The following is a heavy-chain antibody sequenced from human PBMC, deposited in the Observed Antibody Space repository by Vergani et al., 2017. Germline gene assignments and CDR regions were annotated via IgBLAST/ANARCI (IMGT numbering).Heavy chain of an antibody. CDR1: GFTFSSYW. Sequence: EVQLVESGGGLVQPGGSLRLSCAASGFTFSSYWMSWVRQAPGKGLEWVANIKKDGSEKYYVDSVKGRFTIARDNAKNSLYLQMNRLRAEDTAVYYCARDPHGTTTVTPWGQGTLVTVSS. D-gene: IGHD4-17*01. CDR2: IKKDGSEK. CDR3: ARDPHGTTTVTP. J-gene: IGHJ5*02. V-gene: IGHV3-7*03.